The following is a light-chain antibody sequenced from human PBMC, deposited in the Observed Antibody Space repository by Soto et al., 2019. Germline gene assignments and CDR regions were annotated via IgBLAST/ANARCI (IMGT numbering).Light chain of an antibody. J-gene: IGKJ1*01. V-gene: IGKV1-5*01. Sequence: DIQMTQSPSTLSASVGARVTLTCRASQRISSCLAWYQQTPGKPPNLLVYTASSLESGVPSRFSGSGSGADFTLTISSLQPDDSATYCCQQLNSSPQTFGQGTKVDIK. CDR1: QRISSC. CDR2: TAS. CDR3: QQLNSSPQT.